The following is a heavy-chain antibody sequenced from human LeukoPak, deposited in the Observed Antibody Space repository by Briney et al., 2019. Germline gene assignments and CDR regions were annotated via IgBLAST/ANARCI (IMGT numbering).Heavy chain of an antibody. D-gene: IGHD2-21*01. V-gene: IGHV3-30*02. CDR2: IRSDGSNK. J-gene: IGHJ4*02. CDR3: AKDRTSGDFGGDDY. CDR1: GFTFSNYG. Sequence: QPGGSLGLSCAASGFTFSNYGMHWVRQAPGMGLEWVAFIRSDGSNKYYADSVKGRFTISRDNSKNTLYLQMSSLRAEDTAVYYCAKDRTSGDFGGDDYWGQGTLITVSS.